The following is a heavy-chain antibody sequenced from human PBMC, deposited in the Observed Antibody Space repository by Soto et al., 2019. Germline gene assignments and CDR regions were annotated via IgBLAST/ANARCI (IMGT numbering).Heavy chain of an antibody. CDR3: AREKIEYSSQISWFDP. J-gene: IGHJ5*02. CDR1: GYTFTTYW. CDR2: IDPSNSYT. Sequence: GESLKISCKGSGYTFTTYWITWVRQMPGKGLEWMGRIDPSNSYTNYNPSFQGHVTLSADMSISTAYLQWSGLKASDTAVYYCAREKIEYSSQISWFDPWGQGTLVTVSS. D-gene: IGHD5-18*01. V-gene: IGHV5-10-1*01.